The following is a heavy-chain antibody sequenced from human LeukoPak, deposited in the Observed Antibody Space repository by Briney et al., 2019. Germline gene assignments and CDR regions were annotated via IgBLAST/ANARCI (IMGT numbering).Heavy chain of an antibody. V-gene: IGHV3-7*01. CDR1: GFTFSSYW. J-gene: IGHJ5*02. CDR3: ARATSSGLNWFDP. Sequence: PGGSLRLSCAASGFTFSSYWMSWVRQAPGKGLEWVANIKQDGSEKYYVDSVKGQFTSSRDNGKNSLYLQMNSLRAEDTAVYYCARATSSGLNWFDPWGQGTLVTVSS. CDR2: IKQDGSEK. D-gene: IGHD6-6*01.